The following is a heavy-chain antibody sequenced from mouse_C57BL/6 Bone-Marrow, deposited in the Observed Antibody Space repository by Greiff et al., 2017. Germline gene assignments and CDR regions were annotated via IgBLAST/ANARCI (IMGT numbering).Heavy chain of an antibody. CDR1: GYTFTSYW. Sequence: VQLQQPGAELVKPGASVKMSCKASGYTFTSYWITWVKQRPGQGLEWIGDIYPGSGSTNYNETFKSKATLTVDTSSSTAYMQLSSLTSEDSAVYYCARPYYSNYWYFDFWGTGTTVTVSS. CDR2: IYPGSGST. CDR3: ARPYYSNYWYFDF. V-gene: IGHV1-55*01. D-gene: IGHD2-5*01. J-gene: IGHJ1*03.